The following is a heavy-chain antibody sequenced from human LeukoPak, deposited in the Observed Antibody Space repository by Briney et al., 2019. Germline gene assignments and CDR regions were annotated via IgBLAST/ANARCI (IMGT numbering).Heavy chain of an antibody. CDR1: GGSISSSSYY. V-gene: IGHV4-39*01. D-gene: IGHD2-21*01. CDR3: ARAYSPFDY. CDR2: IYYSGST. J-gene: IGHJ4*02. Sequence: PSETLSLTCTVSGGSISSSSYYWGWIRQPPGKGLEWIGSIYYSGSTYYNPSLKSRVTISVDTSKNQSSLKLSSVTAADTAVYYCARAYSPFDYWGQGTLVTVSS.